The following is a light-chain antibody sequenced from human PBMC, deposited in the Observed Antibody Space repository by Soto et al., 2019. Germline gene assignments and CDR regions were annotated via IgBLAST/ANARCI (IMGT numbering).Light chain of an antibody. V-gene: IGKV1-39*01. CDR2: ATS. J-gene: IGKJ1*01. Sequence: DTQMTQSPSSLSASVGDRISITCRASQTVSTYLNWYQQKPGKAPTLLISATSTLQSGVPSRFSGSGSGTEFTLTITSLQPEDFATYYCQQYNSYPRTFGHGTKVDIK. CDR3: QQYNSYPRT. CDR1: QTVSTY.